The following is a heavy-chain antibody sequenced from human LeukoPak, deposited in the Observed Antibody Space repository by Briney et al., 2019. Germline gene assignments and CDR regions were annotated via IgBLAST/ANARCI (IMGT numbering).Heavy chain of an antibody. V-gene: IGHV3-23*01. Sequence: GGSLRLSCAASGFTYSNYAMTWVRQAPGKGLEWVSSISSGGHSTYYAGSVKGRFTISRDNSKDTLYLQMNSLRAEDTAIYYCARDIELSAWGLGTMVTVSS. D-gene: IGHD3-16*02. CDR2: ISSGGHST. CDR1: GFTYSNYA. J-gene: IGHJ3*01. CDR3: ARDIELSA.